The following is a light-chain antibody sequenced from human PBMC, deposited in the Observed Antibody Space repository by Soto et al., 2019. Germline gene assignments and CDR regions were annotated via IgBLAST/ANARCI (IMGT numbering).Light chain of an antibody. J-gene: IGKJ5*01. CDR1: QNINSH. CDR3: QQRDSWPPVT. CDR2: DAS. V-gene: IGKV3-11*01. Sequence: EVVLTQSPATLSLSPGERVTLSCRASQNINSHLAWYQQKPGEAPRLLIYDASNRATGIPARFSGSGSGTDYTHTISSLEPEDFAVYYCQQRDSWPPVTFGQGTRLAIK.